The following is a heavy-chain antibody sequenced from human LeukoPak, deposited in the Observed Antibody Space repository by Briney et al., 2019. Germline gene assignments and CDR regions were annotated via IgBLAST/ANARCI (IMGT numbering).Heavy chain of an antibody. J-gene: IGHJ4*02. D-gene: IGHD3-9*01. CDR2: INPDSGDT. V-gene: IGHV1-2*02. Sequence: ASVKVSCKASGYTFTGYYIYGVRQAPAHGLAGMGWINPDSGDTNYAQKFEARVTMTSDTSISTAYMELSRLRSDDTALYFCARGFDWLENYFAYWGQGTLVTVSS. CDR1: GYTFTGYY. CDR3: ARGFDWLENYFAY.